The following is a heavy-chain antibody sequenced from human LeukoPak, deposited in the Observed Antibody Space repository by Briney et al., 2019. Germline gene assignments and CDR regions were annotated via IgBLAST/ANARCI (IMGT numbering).Heavy chain of an antibody. CDR2: ISGSGRST. Sequence: GGSLRLSCAASGFTFSSYAMSWVRQAPGKGLEWVSAISGSGRSTYYADSVKGRFTISRDNSKNTLYLQMNSLRAEDTAVYYCAKDPYDILTPNWFDPWGQGTLVTVSS. CDR3: AKDPYDILTPNWFDP. V-gene: IGHV3-23*01. J-gene: IGHJ5*02. CDR1: GFTFSSYA. D-gene: IGHD3-9*01.